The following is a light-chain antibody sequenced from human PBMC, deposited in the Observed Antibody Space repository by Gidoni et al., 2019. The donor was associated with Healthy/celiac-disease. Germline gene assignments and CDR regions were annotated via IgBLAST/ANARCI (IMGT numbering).Light chain of an antibody. CDR3: MQALQTPWT. CDR1: QSLLHSNGYNY. Sequence: DIVMTQSPLSLPVTPGEPASISCRSSQSLLHSNGYNYLDWYLQKPGQSPQLLIDLGSSRASGVPDRFSGSGSGTDFTLKISRVEAEDVGVYYCMQALQTPWTFGQXTKVEIK. J-gene: IGKJ1*01. V-gene: IGKV2-28*01. CDR2: LGS.